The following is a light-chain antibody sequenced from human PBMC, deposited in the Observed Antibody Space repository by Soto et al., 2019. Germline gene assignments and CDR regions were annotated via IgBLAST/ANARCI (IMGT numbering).Light chain of an antibody. Sequence: EIVMTQSPATLSVSPGERATLSCRASQSMYNNLAWYQQKPGQAPRLLIYHASARATGIPARFSSSGSGTEFTLTISSLQSEDFAVYYCQQYNNWPLTFGGGTKVEI. J-gene: IGKJ4*01. CDR1: QSMYNN. V-gene: IGKV3-15*01. CDR3: QQYNNWPLT. CDR2: HAS.